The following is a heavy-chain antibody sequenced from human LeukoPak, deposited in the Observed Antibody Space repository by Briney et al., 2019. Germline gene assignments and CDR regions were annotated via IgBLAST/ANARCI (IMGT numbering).Heavy chain of an antibody. D-gene: IGHD3-3*01. V-gene: IGHV1-18*01. J-gene: IGHJ6*03. CDR3: AREGHYDFWSGYYYMDV. CDR2: ISAYNGNT. Sequence: ASVKVSCKASGYTFTSYVISWVRQAPGQGLEGMGWISAYNGNTNYAQKLQGRVTMTTDTSTSTAYMELRSLRSDDTAVYYCAREGHYDFWSGYYYMDVWGKGTTVTVSS. CDR1: GYTFTSYV.